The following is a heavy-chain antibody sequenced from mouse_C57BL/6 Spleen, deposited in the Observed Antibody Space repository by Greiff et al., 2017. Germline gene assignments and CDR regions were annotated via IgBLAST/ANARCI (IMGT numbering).Heavy chain of an antibody. J-gene: IGHJ1*03. CDR1: GYTFTSYW. V-gene: IGHV1-72*01. D-gene: IGHD2-3*01. CDR3: ARSFYDGYYFDV. CDR2: IDPNSGGT. Sequence: VQLQQPGAELVKPGASVKLSCKASGYTFTSYWMHWVKQRPGRGLEWIGRIDPNSGGTKYNEKFKSKATLTVDKPSSTAYMHLSSLTSEDSAVYYCARSFYDGYYFDVWGTGTTVTVSS.